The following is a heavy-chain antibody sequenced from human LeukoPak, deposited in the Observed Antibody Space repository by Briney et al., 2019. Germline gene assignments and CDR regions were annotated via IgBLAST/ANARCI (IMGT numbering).Heavy chain of an antibody. CDR1: GFTVSSNY. CDR2: IYSGGST. CDR3: ASQFAMVRGVIAC. Sequence: PGGSLRLSCAASGFTVSSNYMSWVRQAPGKGLEWVSVIYSGGSTYYADSVKGRFTISRDNSKNTLYLQMNSLRAEDTAVYYCASQFAMVRGVIACWGQGTLVTVSS. V-gene: IGHV3-53*01. D-gene: IGHD3-10*01. J-gene: IGHJ4*02.